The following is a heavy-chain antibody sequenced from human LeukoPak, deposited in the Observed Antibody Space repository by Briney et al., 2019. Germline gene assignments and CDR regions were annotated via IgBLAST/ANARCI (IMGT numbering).Heavy chain of an antibody. D-gene: IGHD3-10*01. V-gene: IGHV4-30-2*01. J-gene: IGHJ3*02. CDR2: IYHSGST. Sequence: SQTLSLTCAVSGGSISSGGYSWSWIRQPPGKGLEWIGYIYHSGSTYYNPSLKSRVTISVDTSKNQFSLKLSSVTAADTAVYYCAREVRGVMPNAFDIWGQGTMVTVSS. CDR1: GGSISSGGYS. CDR3: AREVRGVMPNAFDI.